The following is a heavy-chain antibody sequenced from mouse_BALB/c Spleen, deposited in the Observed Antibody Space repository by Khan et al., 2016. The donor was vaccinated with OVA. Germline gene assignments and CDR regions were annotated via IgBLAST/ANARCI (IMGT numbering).Heavy chain of an antibody. J-gene: IGHJ2*01. CDR3: ERGGCYGHRLVDY. V-gene: IGHV1-84*02. CDR2: IYPGSGNT. D-gene: IGHD1-1*01. Sequence: QVQLKQSGPELVKPGASVKISCKASGYTFTDYYINWVKQKPGQGLEWIGWIYPGSGNTKYNEMFKGMPTLTVDTSSSPAYMQLSSLPSADPAVSFCERGGCYGHRLVDYWGQGTTLTVSS. CDR1: GYTFTDYY.